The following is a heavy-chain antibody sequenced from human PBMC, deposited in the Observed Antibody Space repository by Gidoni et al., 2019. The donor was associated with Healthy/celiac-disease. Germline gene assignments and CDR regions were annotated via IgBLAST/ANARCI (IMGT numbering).Heavy chain of an antibody. J-gene: IGHJ4*02. Sequence: QVQLVQSGAEVTKPWASAKVSCKASGYTFTSYAMPWVRQAPGQRLEWMGWINAGNGNTKYSQKFQGRVTITRDTSASTAYMELSSLRSEDTAVYYCAREVYGDYEVYFDYWGQGTLVTVSS. CDR2: INAGNGNT. CDR1: GYTFTSYA. V-gene: IGHV1-3*01. D-gene: IGHD4-17*01. CDR3: AREVYGDYEVYFDY.